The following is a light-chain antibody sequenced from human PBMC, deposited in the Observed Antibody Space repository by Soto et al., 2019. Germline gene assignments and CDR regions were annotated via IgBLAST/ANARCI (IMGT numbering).Light chain of an antibody. CDR3: AAWDDSLSGYV. CDR2: RNN. CDR1: SSNIGNHY. J-gene: IGLJ1*01. V-gene: IGLV1-47*01. Sequence: QAVVTQPPSASGTPGQRVTISCSGSSSNIGNHYVYWYQHLPGTAPKLLIYRNNQRPSGVPDRFSGSHSGTSGSLAISGLRSEDEADYYCAAWDDSLSGYVFGTGTKLT.